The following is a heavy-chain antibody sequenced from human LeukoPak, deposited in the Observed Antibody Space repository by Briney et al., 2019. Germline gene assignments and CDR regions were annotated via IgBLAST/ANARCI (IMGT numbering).Heavy chain of an antibody. J-gene: IGHJ4*02. CDR2: IYGSGNT. Sequence: SETLSLTCTVSGGSISSYDWTWIRQPAGKGLEWIGRIYGSGNTRYNPSLKSRVTMSVDTSKNQFSLKLTSVTAADTAVYYCARDLVSGYYGSGSYSYYFDYWGQGTLVTVSS. CDR3: ARDLVSGYYGSGSYSYYFDY. D-gene: IGHD3-10*01. CDR1: GGSISSYD. V-gene: IGHV4-4*07.